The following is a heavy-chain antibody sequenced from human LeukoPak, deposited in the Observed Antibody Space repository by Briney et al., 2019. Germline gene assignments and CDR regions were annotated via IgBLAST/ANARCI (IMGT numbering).Heavy chain of an antibody. D-gene: IGHD5-18*01. CDR1: GGSISSGSYY. CDR2: IYTSGST. J-gene: IGHJ4*02. V-gene: IGHV4-61*02. Sequence: SETLSLTCTVSGGSISSGSYYCSWIRQPAGKGLEWIGRIYTSGSTNYNPSLKSRVTISVDTSKNQFSLKLSSVTAADTAVYYCARASEYSYGVDYWGQGTLVTVSS. CDR3: ARASEYSYGVDY.